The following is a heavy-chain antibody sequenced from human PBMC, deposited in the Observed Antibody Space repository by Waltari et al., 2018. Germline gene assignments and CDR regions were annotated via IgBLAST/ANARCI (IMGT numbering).Heavy chain of an antibody. CDR3: TKDMDGATAMAPRLDF. J-gene: IGHJ4*02. V-gene: IGHV3-9*01. CDR1: GFIFDDCG. D-gene: IGHD5-18*01. Sequence: VHLVESGGGLVRPGRSLRLSCAASGFIFDDCGMDWVRQAPGKGLEWVAGINWNSGTIHYADSVKGRFTISRDNAENSLYLQMNSLTTEDTAVYYCTKDMDGATAMAPRLDFWGQGTLVTVSS. CDR2: INWNSGTI.